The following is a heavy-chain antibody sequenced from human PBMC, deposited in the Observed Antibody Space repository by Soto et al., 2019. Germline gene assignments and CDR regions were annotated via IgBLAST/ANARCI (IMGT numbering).Heavy chain of an antibody. J-gene: IGHJ4*02. CDR3: ARDNGYSYGYTLDH. V-gene: IGHV4-59*01. CDR2: IYNSGST. Sequence: XXTLSLTFAVSGGSISSYYWRWIRQPPGKGLEWIGSIYNSGSTNYNPSLKSRVTISVDTSDNQLSLKLSSVNAADTAVYYCARDNGYSYGYTLDHWGQGTLVTVSS. D-gene: IGHD5-18*01. CDR1: GGSISSYY.